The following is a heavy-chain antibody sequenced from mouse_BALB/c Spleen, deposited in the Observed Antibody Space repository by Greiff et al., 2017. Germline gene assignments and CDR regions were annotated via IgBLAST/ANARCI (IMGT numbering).Heavy chain of an antibody. Sequence: EVQVVESGGGLVKPGGSLKLSCAASGFTFSSYTMSWVRQTPEKRLEWVATISSGGSYTYYPDSVKGRFTISRDNAKNTLYLQMSSLKSEDTAMYYCTRAFITTATSWFAYWGQGTLVTVSA. V-gene: IGHV5-6-4*01. CDR2: ISSGGSYT. J-gene: IGHJ3*01. D-gene: IGHD1-2*01. CDR3: TRAFITTATSWFAY. CDR1: GFTFSSYT.